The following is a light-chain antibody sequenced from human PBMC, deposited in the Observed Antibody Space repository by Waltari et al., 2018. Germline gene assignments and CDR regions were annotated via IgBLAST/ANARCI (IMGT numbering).Light chain of an antibody. V-gene: IGKV1-33*01. J-gene: IGKJ3*01. Sequence: DIQMTQSPCSLSASVGDRVTITCRASQSIDNWLAWYQQKPGKAPSLLIYRTSILETGVPSRFSGSGFGTDFTLTIDSLQPEDLATYFCQQHDTSPFTFGPGTRLDI. CDR1: QSIDNW. CDR3: QQHDTSPFT. CDR2: RTS.